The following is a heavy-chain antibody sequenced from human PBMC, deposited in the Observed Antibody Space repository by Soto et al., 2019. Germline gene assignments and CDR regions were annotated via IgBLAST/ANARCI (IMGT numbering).Heavy chain of an antibody. CDR2: MYYSETT. J-gene: IGHJ5*02. CDR1: GASINDFY. V-gene: IGHV4-59*01. D-gene: IGHD6-13*01. CDR3: ARANSSTWYKLEYKWFDP. Sequence: SETLSLTCTVSGASINDFYWSWIRQTPGKGLEWVGFMYYSETTKYNPSLKGRVNMSLDTSKNQVPLHLKSVTAADTAVYYCARANSSTWYKLEYKWFDPWGQGTQVTVSS.